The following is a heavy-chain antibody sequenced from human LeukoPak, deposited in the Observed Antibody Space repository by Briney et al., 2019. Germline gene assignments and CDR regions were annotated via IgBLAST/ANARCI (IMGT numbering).Heavy chain of an antibody. J-gene: IGHJ4*02. CDR2: IGLSDRDT. D-gene: IGHD3-16*01. Sequence: PGGSLRLSCATSGFTFNNHDMNWVRQAPGKGLEWIAYIGLSDRDTFYADSVKGRFTISRDNAKNLLYLEMNSLSVEDTAVYYWATDPPGDPDFVYGGRGTLITVS. V-gene: IGHV3-48*03. CDR1: GFTFNNHD. CDR3: ATDPPGDPDFVY.